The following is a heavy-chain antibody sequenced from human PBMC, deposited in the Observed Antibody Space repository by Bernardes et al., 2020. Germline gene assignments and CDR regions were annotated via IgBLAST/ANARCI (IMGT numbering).Heavy chain of an antibody. Sequence: GGSLRLSCEASGISFSSSAMSWVRQAPGKGLEYVSVISGDGGSKYYADSVRGRFRISRDNAQNTVFLQMESLGDDDTAVYYCAKGGDYVWGSYRYTPFDLWGQGRQVTVSS. CDR3: AKGGDYVWGSYRYTPFDL. CDR1: GISFSSSA. CDR2: ISGDGGSK. V-gene: IGHV3-23*01. J-gene: IGHJ4*02. D-gene: IGHD3-16*02.